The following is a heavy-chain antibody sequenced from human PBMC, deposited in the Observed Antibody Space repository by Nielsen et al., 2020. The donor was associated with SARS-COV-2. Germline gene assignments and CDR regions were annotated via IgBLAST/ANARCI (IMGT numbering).Heavy chain of an antibody. J-gene: IGHJ4*02. V-gene: IGHV1-18*01. CDR3: ATPTKYSYGSQFDY. D-gene: IGHD5-18*01. CDR2: ISAYNGNT. Sequence: ASVKVSCKASGYTFTSYGISWVRQAPGQGLEWMGWISAYNGNTNYAQKLQGRVTMTEDTSTDTAYMELSSLRSEDTAVYYCATPTKYSYGSQFDYWGQGTLVTVSS. CDR1: GYTFTSYG.